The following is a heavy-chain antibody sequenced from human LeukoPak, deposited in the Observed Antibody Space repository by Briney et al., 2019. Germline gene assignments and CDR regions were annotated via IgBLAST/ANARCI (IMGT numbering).Heavy chain of an antibody. J-gene: IGHJ4*02. CDR3: AKSYNGYESKPDY. CDR1: GVTLSTYA. CDR2: ISSSGSGDNT. Sequence: GGSLRLSCAASGVTLSTYAMSWARQAPGKGLEWVSGISSSGSGDNTYYADSVKGRFTISRDNSKITLYLQMNSLRAEDTAVYYCAKSYNGYESKPDYWGQGTLVTVSS. D-gene: IGHD5-12*01. V-gene: IGHV3-23*01.